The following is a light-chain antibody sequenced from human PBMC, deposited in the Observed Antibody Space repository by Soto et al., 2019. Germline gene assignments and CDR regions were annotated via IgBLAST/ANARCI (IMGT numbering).Light chain of an antibody. V-gene: IGKV3-15*01. CDR1: QTVGTS. J-gene: IGKJ3*01. CDR3: QQYNKWPLFT. CDR2: GAS. Sequence: EVVLTQYPATLSVSPGERATLSCRASQTVGTSLAWYQQRPGQAPRLLICGASTRATGIPARFSGSGSGSEFTLTISSLQSGDFAVYYCQQYNKWPLFTFGPGTRVHNK.